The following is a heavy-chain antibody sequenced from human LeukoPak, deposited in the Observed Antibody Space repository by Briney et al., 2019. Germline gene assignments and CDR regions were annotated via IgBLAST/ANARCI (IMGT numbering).Heavy chain of an antibody. V-gene: IGHV3-48*03. D-gene: IGHD3-10*02. CDR1: GFTFSSYA. J-gene: IGHJ6*04. Sequence: GGSLRLSCAVSGFTFSSYAMNWVRQAPGKGLEWVSYISSSGSTIYYADSVKGRFTISRDNAKNSLYLQMNSLRAEDTAVYYCAELGITMIGGVWGKGTTVTISS. CDR3: AELGITMIGGV. CDR2: ISSSGSTI.